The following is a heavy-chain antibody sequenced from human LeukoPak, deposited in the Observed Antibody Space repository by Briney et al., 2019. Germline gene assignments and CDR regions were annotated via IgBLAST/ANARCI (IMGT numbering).Heavy chain of an antibody. Sequence: SETLSLTCAVYGGSFSGYYWSWIRQPPGKGLEWIGEINHSGSTNYNPSLKSRVTISVDTSKNQFSLKLSSVTAADTAVYYCARGFSLRGYSSGWLKLGFDYWGQGTLVTVSS. CDR3: ARGFSLRGYSSGWLKLGFDY. CDR1: GGSFSGYY. V-gene: IGHV4-34*01. J-gene: IGHJ4*02. CDR2: INHSGST. D-gene: IGHD6-19*01.